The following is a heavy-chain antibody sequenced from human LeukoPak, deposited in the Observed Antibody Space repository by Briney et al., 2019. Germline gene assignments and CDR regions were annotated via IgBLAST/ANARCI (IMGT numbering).Heavy chain of an antibody. Sequence: GGSLRLSCAASGFTFSSYWMTWVRQAPGKGLEWVANIKEDGGEGYYVDSVKGRFTVSRDNAKNSLYLQLTSLRAEDTAVYYCATRYCTISACRAASYKSFDVWGKGNTVTVSS. J-gene: IGHJ6*04. CDR1: GFTFSSYW. D-gene: IGHD2-8*01. V-gene: IGHV3-7*01. CDR3: ATRYCTISACRAASYKSFDV. CDR2: IKEDGGEG.